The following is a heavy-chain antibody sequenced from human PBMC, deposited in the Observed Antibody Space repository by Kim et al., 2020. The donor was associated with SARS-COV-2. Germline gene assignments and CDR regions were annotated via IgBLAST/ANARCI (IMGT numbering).Heavy chain of an antibody. J-gene: IGHJ6*02. CDR1: GSTIGGDH. D-gene: IGHD3-16*02. Sequence: GGSLRLSCVVSGSTIGGDHMIWVRQAPGKGLEWVSIIEGGDSTKYADSVKGRFIISRDVSKNTLFLEMNNLRVDDTAVYYCARQYLVYSYGLGSYHHFGMDVWGQGTTVTVSS. V-gene: IGHV3-53*01. CDR3: ARQYLVYSYGLGSYHHFGMDV. CDR2: IEGGDST.